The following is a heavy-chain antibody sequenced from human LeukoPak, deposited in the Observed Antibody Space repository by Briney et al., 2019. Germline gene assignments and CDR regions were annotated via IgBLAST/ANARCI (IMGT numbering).Heavy chain of an antibody. D-gene: IGHD1-26*01. V-gene: IGHV3-30-3*01. CDR3: AKVIVGATNVDY. J-gene: IGHJ4*02. CDR1: GFTFSSYA. Sequence: GGSLRLSCAASGFTFSSYAMHWVRQAPGKGLEWVAVISYDGSNKYYADSVKGRFTISRDNSKNTLYLQMNSLRAEDTAVYYCAKVIVGATNVDYWGQGTLVTVSS. CDR2: ISYDGSNK.